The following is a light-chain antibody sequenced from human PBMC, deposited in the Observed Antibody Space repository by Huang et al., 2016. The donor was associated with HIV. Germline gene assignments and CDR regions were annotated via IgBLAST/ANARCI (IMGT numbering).Light chain of an antibody. CDR2: GAS. V-gene: IGKV3-15*01. CDR3: QQYNRWPPWT. Sequence: EIVMTQSPATLSVSPGETATLSCRASQSVSGNLAWYQQKPGQAPRLLIYGASTRATGIAAMFSGSGSGTEFTLTISSLQSEDFAVYYCQQYNRWPPWTFGQGTKVEIK. J-gene: IGKJ1*01. CDR1: QSVSGN.